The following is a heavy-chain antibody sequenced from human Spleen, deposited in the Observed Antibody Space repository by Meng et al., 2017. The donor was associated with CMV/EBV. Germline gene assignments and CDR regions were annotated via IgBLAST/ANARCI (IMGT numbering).Heavy chain of an antibody. CDR3: ARTKTLRGYSYGVFDH. CDR2: TFYRSNWYN. V-gene: IGHV6-1*01. Sequence: VSSSSAVWNWIRQSPSRGLEWLGRTFYRSNWYNDFAVSVKSRITISADTSKNQFSLQLNSVTPEDTAVYYCARTKTLRGYSYGVFDHWGQGTLVTVSS. D-gene: IGHD5-18*01. J-gene: IGHJ4*02. CDR1: VSSSSAV.